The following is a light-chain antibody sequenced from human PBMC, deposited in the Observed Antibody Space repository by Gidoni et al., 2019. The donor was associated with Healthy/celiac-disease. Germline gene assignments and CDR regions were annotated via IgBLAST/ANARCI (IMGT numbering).Light chain of an antibody. V-gene: IGKV3-15*01. Sequence: EIVMTQSPATLSVSPGERATHACRASQSVSSNLAWYQQKPGQAPRLLIYGASARATGIPARFSGSGSGTEFTLTISSLQSEDVAVYYCQQYNNWPPWTFGQGTKVEIK. CDR1: QSVSSN. CDR3: QQYNNWPPWT. CDR2: GAS. J-gene: IGKJ1*01.